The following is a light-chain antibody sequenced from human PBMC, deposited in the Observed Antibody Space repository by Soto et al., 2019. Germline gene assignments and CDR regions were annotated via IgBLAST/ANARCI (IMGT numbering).Light chain of an antibody. V-gene: IGKV4-1*01. J-gene: IGKJ2*01. CDR2: WAS. CDR3: QQGKA. CDR1: QSVLYSSNNKNY. Sequence: DIVMTQSPDSLAVSLGERATINCKSSQSVLYSSNNKNYLAWYQQKPGQPPKLLFYWASTRESGVPDRFSGSGSGTDFTLTISSLQAEDVAVYYCQQGKAFGQGTKLEIK.